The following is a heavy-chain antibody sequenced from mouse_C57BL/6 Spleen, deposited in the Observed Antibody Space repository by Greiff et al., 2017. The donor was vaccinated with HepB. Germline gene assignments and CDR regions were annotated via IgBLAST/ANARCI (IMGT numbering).Heavy chain of an antibody. Sequence: VQLQQSGAELARPGASVKLSCKASGYTFTSYGISWVKQRTGQGLEWIGEIYPRSGNTYYNEKFKGKATLTADKSSSTAYMELRSLTSEDSAVDVCARSITTVVAYAMDYWGQGTSVTVSS. J-gene: IGHJ4*01. CDR3: ARSITTVVAYAMDY. D-gene: IGHD1-1*01. V-gene: IGHV1-81*01. CDR1: GYTFTSYG. CDR2: IYPRSGNT.